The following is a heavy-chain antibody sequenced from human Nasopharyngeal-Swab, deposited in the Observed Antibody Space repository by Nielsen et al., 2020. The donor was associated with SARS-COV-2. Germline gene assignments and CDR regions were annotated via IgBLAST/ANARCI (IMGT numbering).Heavy chain of an antibody. D-gene: IGHD3-3*01. Sequence: GESLKISCAASGFTFDDYAMHWVRQAPGKGLEWVANIKQDGSEKYYVDSVKGRFTISRDNAKNSLYLQMNSLRAEDTAVYYCARDRNGFIYYYYGMDVWGQGTTVTVSS. CDR1: GFTFDDYA. CDR2: IKQDGSEK. V-gene: IGHV3-7*01. J-gene: IGHJ6*02. CDR3: ARDRNGFIYYYYGMDV.